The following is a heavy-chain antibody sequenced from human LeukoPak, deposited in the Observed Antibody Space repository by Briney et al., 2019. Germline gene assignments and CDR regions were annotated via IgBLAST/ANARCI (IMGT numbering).Heavy chain of an antibody. J-gene: IGHJ6*03. V-gene: IGHV1-69-2*01. CDR2: VDPEDGET. CDR3: ATVAPLPYYYYYMDV. Sequence: GASVKVSRKASGYTFTDYYMHWVQQAPGKGLEWMGRVDPEDGETIYAEKFQGRVTITADTSTDTAYMELSSLRSEDTAVYYCATVAPLPYYYYYMDVWGKGTTVTVSS. CDR1: GYTFTDYY.